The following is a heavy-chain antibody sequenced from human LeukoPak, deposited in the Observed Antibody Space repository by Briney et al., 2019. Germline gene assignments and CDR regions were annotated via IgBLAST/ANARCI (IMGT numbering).Heavy chain of an antibody. CDR1: GFTFSSYG. V-gene: IGHV3-66*01. CDR2: IYSGGST. Sequence: GGSLRLSCAASGFTFSSYGMHWVRQAPGKGLEWVSVIYSGGSTYYADSVKGRFTISRDNSKNTLYLQMNSLRAEDTAVYYCARVILSDFWSGNWFDPWGQGTLVTVSS. D-gene: IGHD3-3*01. CDR3: ARVILSDFWSGNWFDP. J-gene: IGHJ5*02.